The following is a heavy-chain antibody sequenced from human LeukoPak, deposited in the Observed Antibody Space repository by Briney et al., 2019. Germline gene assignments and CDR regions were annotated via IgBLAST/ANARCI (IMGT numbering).Heavy chain of an antibody. Sequence: SVKVSCKASGGTFSSFAINWVRQAPGQGLEWMGGIIPIFGTANYAQKFQGRVTITTDESTSTAYMELSSLRSEDTAVYYCARDPGCGLHWFDPWGQGTLVTVSS. CDR3: ARDPGCGLHWFDP. D-gene: IGHD6-19*01. CDR2: IIPIFGTA. CDR1: GGTFSSFA. V-gene: IGHV1-69*05. J-gene: IGHJ5*02.